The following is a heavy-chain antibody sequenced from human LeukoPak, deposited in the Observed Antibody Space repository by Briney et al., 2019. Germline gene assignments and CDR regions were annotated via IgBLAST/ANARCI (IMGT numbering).Heavy chain of an antibody. V-gene: IGHV1-69*13. Sequence: SVKVSCKASGGTFSSYAISWVRQAPGQGLEWMGGIIPIFGTANYAQKFQGRVTITADESTSTAYMELSSLRSEDTAVYYCARETTIFGVASSLDYWGQGTLVTVSS. J-gene: IGHJ4*02. CDR1: GGTFSSYA. CDR2: IIPIFGTA. D-gene: IGHD3-3*01. CDR3: ARETTIFGVASSLDY.